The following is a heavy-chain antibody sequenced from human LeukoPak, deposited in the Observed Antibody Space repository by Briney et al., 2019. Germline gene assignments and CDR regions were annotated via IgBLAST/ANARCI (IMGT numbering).Heavy chain of an antibody. D-gene: IGHD6-13*01. CDR2: ISYDGSNK. Sequence: GGSLRLSCAASGFTFSSYAMHWVRQAPGKGLEWVAVISYDGSNKYYADPVKGRFTISRDNSKNTLYLQMNSLRAEDTAVYYCARSPPDSSSWIQAYYYYYMDVWGKGTTVTVSS. CDR3: ARSPPDSSSWIQAYYYYYMDV. V-gene: IGHV3-30*04. J-gene: IGHJ6*03. CDR1: GFTFSSYA.